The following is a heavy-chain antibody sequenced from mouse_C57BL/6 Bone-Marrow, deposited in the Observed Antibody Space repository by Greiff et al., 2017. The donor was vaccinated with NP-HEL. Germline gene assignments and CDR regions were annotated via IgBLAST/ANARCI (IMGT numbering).Heavy chain of an antibody. CDR3: VSSNWVVPFDY. J-gene: IGHJ2*01. V-gene: IGHV10-1*01. Sequence: DVHLVESGGGLVQPKGSLKLSCAASGFSFNTYAMNWVRQAPGKGLEWVARIRSKSNNYATYYADSVKDRFTISRDDSESMLYLQMNNLKTEDTAMYYCVSSNWVVPFDYWGQGTTLTVSS. CDR2: IRSKSNNYAT. CDR1: GFSFNTYA. D-gene: IGHD4-1*01.